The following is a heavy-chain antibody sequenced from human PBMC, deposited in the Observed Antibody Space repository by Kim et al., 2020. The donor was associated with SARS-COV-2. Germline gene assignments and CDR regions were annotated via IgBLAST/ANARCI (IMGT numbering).Heavy chain of an antibody. CDR1: GYTFTGYY. Sequence: ASVKVSCKASGYTFTGYYMHWVRQAPGQGLEWMGWINPNSGGTNYAQKFQGRVTMTRDTSISTAYMELSRLRSDDTAVYYCARTAPIFGVPAADYWGQGTLVTVSS. CDR2: INPNSGGT. J-gene: IGHJ4*02. V-gene: IGHV1-2*02. D-gene: IGHD3-3*01. CDR3: ARTAPIFGVPAADY.